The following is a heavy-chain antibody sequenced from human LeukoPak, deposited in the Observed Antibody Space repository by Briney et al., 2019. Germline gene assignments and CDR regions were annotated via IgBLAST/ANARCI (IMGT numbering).Heavy chain of an antibody. CDR3: ARAHYDILTGYSFDY. J-gene: IGHJ4*02. V-gene: IGHV3-11*04. CDR2: ISSSGSTI. CDR1: GFTFSNAW. D-gene: IGHD3-9*01. Sequence: GGSLRLSCAGSGFTFSNAWLSWVRQAPGKGLEWVSYISSSGSTIYYADSVKGRFTISRDNAKNSLYLQMNSLRAEDTVVYYCARAHYDILTGYSFDYWGQGTLATVSS.